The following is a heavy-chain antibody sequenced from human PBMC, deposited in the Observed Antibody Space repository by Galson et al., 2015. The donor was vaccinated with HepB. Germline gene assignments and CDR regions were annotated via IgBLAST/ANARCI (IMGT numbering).Heavy chain of an antibody. Sequence: QSGAEVKKPGESLKISCKDSGDSFTSYWIGWVRQMPGKGLEWMGIIFPSDSDTKYSPSFQGQVTISVDKSISTAYLQWSTLKASDTAIYYCARSSSGWYAYFDYWGQGTLVTVSS. CDR2: IFPSDSDT. CDR3: ARSSSGWYAYFDY. D-gene: IGHD6-19*01. CDR1: GDSFTSYW. J-gene: IGHJ4*02. V-gene: IGHV5-51*01.